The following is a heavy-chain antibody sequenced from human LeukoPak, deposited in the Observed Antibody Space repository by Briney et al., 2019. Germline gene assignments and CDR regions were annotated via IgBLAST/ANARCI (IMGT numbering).Heavy chain of an antibody. Sequence: PGGSLRLSCAASGFTFSSYAMSWVRQAPGKGLEWVSAISGSGGSTYYAASVKGWFTISRDNSKNTLYLQMNSLRAEDTAVYYCARDYCSGGSCYGYFDYWGQGTLVTVSS. D-gene: IGHD2-15*01. CDR2: ISGSGGST. V-gene: IGHV3-23*01. CDR3: ARDYCSGGSCYGYFDY. J-gene: IGHJ4*02. CDR1: GFTFSSYA.